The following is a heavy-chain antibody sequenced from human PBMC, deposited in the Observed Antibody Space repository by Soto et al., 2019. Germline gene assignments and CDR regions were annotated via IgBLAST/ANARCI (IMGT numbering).Heavy chain of an antibody. D-gene: IGHD3-10*01. CDR1: GYTFTGYA. CDR2: INAGNGNT. V-gene: IGHV1-3*01. CDR3: ARDLLEAYYGSGSYETVWYYGMDV. J-gene: IGHJ6*02. Sequence: ASVKVSCKASGYTFTGYAMHWVRQAPGQRLEWMGWINAGNGNTKYSQKFQGRVTITRDTSASTAYMELSSLRSEDTAVYYCARDLLEAYYGSGSYETVWYYGMDVWGQGTTVTVSS.